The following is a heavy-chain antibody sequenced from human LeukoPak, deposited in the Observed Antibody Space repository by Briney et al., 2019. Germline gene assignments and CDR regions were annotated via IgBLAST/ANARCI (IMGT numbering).Heavy chain of an antibody. CDR1: GFSFDDYT. Sequence: GESLRLSCAASGFSFDDYTMHWVRQAPGKGLEWVSLISWDSTNKWYADSVKGRFTISRDNSKNSLDLQMNSLRTEDTALYYCAKEGSGSYPELAYWGQGTLVIVSS. CDR3: AKEGSGSYPELAY. CDR2: ISWDSTNK. J-gene: IGHJ4*02. D-gene: IGHD1-26*01. V-gene: IGHV3-43*01.